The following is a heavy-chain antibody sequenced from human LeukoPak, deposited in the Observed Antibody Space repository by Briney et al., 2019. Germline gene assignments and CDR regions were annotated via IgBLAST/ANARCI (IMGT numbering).Heavy chain of an antibody. CDR3: ARLIYYDSSGYQADEYFQH. Sequence: GGSLRLSCAASGFTVSNNYMSWVRQAPGKGLEWVSPIYSGASTYYADSVKDRFTISRDNYKNTLYLQMNSLRDEETAVYYCARLIYYDSSGYQADEYFQHWGQGTLVTVSS. CDR1: GFTVSNNY. V-gene: IGHV3-66*01. J-gene: IGHJ1*01. D-gene: IGHD3-22*01. CDR2: IYSGAST.